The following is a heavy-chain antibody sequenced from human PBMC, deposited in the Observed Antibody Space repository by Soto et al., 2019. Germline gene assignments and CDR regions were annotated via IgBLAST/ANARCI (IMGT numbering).Heavy chain of an antibody. CDR1: GFTFSSYS. CDR3: ARDRMGDYYDFWSGIGSSMDV. Sequence: EVQLVESGGGLVKPGGSLRLSCAASGFTFSSYSMNWVRQAPGKGLEWVSSISSSSSYIYYADSVKGRFTISRDNAKNSLYLQRNSRRAEDTAVYYCARDRMGDYYDFWSGIGSSMDVWGQGTTVTVSS. V-gene: IGHV3-21*01. J-gene: IGHJ6*02. D-gene: IGHD3-3*01. CDR2: ISSSSSYI.